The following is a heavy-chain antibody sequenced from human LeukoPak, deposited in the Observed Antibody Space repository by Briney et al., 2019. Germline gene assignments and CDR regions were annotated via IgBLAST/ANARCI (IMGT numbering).Heavy chain of an antibody. CDR3: ARGPLHYYDSSGYSNWFDP. V-gene: IGHV4-59*01. Sequence: KPSETLSLTCTVSGGSISSYYWSWIRQPPGKGLEWIGYIYYSGSTNYNPSLKSRVTISVDTSKNQFSLKLSSVTAADTAVYYCARGPLHYYDSSGYSNWFDPWGQGTLVTVSS. CDR1: GGSISSYY. D-gene: IGHD3-22*01. CDR2: IYYSGST. J-gene: IGHJ5*02.